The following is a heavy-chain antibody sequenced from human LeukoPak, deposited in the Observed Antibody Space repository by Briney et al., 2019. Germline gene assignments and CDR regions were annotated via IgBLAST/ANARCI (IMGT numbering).Heavy chain of an antibody. Sequence: GGSLRLSCAASGFTFSSYTMNWVRQAPGKGLEWLSHISSSSNTIYYADSVKGRFIISRDNAKNSLYLQMNSLRAEDTAVYYCARPMFYGSGSDVFDYWGQGTLVTVSS. CDR3: ARPMFYGSGSDVFDY. V-gene: IGHV3-48*01. D-gene: IGHD3-10*01. J-gene: IGHJ4*02. CDR1: GFTFSSYT. CDR2: ISSSSNTI.